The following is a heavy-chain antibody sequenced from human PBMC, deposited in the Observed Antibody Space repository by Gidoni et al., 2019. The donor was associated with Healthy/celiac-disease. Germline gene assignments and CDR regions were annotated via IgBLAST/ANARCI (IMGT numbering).Heavy chain of an antibody. CDR2: IDWDDDK. CDR3: ARIRGVLRFLEWQYYYGMDV. J-gene: IGHJ6*02. CDR1: GFSLSTSGMC. Sequence: QVTLRESGPALVKPTQTLTLTCTFSGFSLSTSGMCVSWIRQPPGKALEWLALIDWDDDKYYSTSLKTRLTISKDTSKNQVVLTMTNMDPVGTATYYCARIRGVLRFLEWQYYYGMDVWGQGTTVTVSS. V-gene: IGHV2-70*01. D-gene: IGHD3-3*01.